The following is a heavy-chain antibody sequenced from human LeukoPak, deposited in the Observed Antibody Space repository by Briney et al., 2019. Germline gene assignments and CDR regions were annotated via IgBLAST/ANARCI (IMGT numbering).Heavy chain of an antibody. CDR1: GFTFSSYS. D-gene: IGHD6-19*01. J-gene: IGHJ4*02. Sequence: GGSLRLSCAASGFTFSSYSMNWVRQAPGKGLEWVSSISSSSSYIYYADSVKGRFTISRDNAKNSLYLQMSSLRAEDTAVYYCVRDDRGIAVGSRDHGAQGTLVTVSS. CDR3: VRDDRGIAVGSRDH. CDR2: ISSSSSYI. V-gene: IGHV3-21*04.